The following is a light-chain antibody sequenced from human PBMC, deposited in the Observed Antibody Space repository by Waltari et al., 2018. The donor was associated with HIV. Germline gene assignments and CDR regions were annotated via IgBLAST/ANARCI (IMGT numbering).Light chain of an antibody. J-gene: IGLJ2*01. Sequence: QSALTQPPSASGSPGQSVAIPCTGTSSDIGAYNFFSWYQQQPGSAPKLIIFEVTKRPTGVPDRFSGSKSGNTASLTVSGLLPEDDADYYCSSYAGSNRFVVFGGGTRLTVL. CDR1: SSDIGAYNF. V-gene: IGLV2-8*01. CDR3: SSYAGSNRFVV. CDR2: EVT.